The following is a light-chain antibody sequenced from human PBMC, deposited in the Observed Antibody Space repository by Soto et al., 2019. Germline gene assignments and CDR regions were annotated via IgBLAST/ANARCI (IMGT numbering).Light chain of an antibody. CDR1: SSNIGTNT. Sequence: QSVLTQPPSASGTPGQRVIISCSGSSSNIGTNTVTWYQHLPTTAPKLLIYGDNQRPSGVPDRFSASKSGTSASLAISGLQSEDEADYYCATWDDSLDGLVFGGGTQRPS. CDR2: GDN. V-gene: IGLV1-44*01. CDR3: ATWDDSLDGLV. J-gene: IGLJ3*02.